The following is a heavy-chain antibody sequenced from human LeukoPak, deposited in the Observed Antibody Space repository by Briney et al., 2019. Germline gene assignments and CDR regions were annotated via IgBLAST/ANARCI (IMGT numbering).Heavy chain of an antibody. D-gene: IGHD5-12*01. CDR1: GYTFTGYY. J-gene: IGHJ4*02. CDR2: INPNIDDT. Sequence: ASVKVSCKASGYTFTGYYIHWVRQAPGQGLEWMGWINPNIDDTNYAQKFQGRVTMTRDTSLSTAYMELSRLRSDDTAVYFCARDSGWLHKSADLDYWGQGTLVTVSS. V-gene: IGHV1-2*02. CDR3: ARDSGWLHKSADLDY.